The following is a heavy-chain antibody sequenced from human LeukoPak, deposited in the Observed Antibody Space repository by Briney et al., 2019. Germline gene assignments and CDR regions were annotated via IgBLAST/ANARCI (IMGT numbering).Heavy chain of an antibody. V-gene: IGHV5-51*01. CDR1: GYSFTSYW. CDR3: ARHYHYGLGSYYDPYNWFDP. J-gene: IGHJ5*02. D-gene: IGHD3-10*01. CDR2: IYPGDSDT. Sequence: GESLKISCKGFGYSFTSYWIGWVRQMPGKGLEWMGIIYPGDSDTRYSPSFQGQVTISADKSISTAYLQWSSLKASDTAMYYCARHYHYGLGSYYDPYNWFDPWGQGTLVTVSS.